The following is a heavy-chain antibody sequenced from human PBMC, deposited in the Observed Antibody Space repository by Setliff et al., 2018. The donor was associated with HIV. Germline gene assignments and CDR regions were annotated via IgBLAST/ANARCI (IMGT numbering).Heavy chain of an antibody. CDR3: ARDPAPSSSASYFQH. CDR2: VDPADGET. D-gene: IGHD6-6*01. V-gene: IGHV1-69-2*01. CDR1: GYRFTNHS. J-gene: IGHJ1*01. Sequence: ASVKVSCKASGYRFTNHSIHWVQQAPGEGLHWMGRVDPADGETIYAEKFQGRVTMTGDTSTNTLYMELSSLRSEDTAVSYCARDPAPSSSASYFQHWGQGTPVTVSS.